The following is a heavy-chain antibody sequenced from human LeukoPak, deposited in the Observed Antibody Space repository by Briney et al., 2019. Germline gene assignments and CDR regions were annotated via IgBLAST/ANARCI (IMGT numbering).Heavy chain of an antibody. J-gene: IGHJ6*03. CDR3: AREAGDYYMGV. CDR1: GYSISSGYY. V-gene: IGHV4-38-2*02. CDR2: IYHSGRT. Sequence: SETLSLTCTVSGYSISSGYYWGWIRQPPGKGLEWIGSIYHSGRTYYSPSLKSRVTISVDTSKNQFSLKLSSVTAADTAVYYCAREAGDYYMGVWGKGTTVTVSS.